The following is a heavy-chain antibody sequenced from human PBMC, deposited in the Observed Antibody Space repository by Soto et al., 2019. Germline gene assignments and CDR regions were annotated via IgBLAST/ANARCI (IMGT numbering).Heavy chain of an antibody. D-gene: IGHD3-10*01. Sequence: QVQLQQSGPGLVKPSQTLSLTCAISGDSVSSNSASWNWVRQSPSRGLEWLGRTYYRSKWYNDYAVSVTSRLTINPDTSKNQLSLQLNSVTPGDTAVYYCARANTIIRGFDHWGQGILVTVSS. CDR3: ARANTIIRGFDH. V-gene: IGHV6-1*01. CDR2: TYYRSKWYN. CDR1: GDSVSSNSAS. J-gene: IGHJ4*02.